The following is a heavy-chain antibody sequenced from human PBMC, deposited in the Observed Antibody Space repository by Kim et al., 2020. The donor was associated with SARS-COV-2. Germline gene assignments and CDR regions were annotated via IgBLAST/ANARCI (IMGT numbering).Heavy chain of an antibody. Sequence: GGSLRLSCAASGFTFSSYSMNWVRQAPGKGLEWVSSISSSSSYIYYADSVKGRFTISRDNAKNSLYLQMNSLRAEDTAVYYCARDSAHHYDFWSGYYYYGNYYYGMDVWGQGTTVTVSS. D-gene: IGHD3-3*01. J-gene: IGHJ6*02. CDR2: ISSSSSYI. CDR3: ARDSAHHYDFWSGYYYYGNYYYGMDV. CDR1: GFTFSSYS. V-gene: IGHV3-21*01.